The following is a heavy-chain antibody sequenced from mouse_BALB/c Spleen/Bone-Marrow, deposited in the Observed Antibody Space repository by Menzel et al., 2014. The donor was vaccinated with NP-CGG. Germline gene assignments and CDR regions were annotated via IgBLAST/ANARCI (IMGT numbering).Heavy chain of an antibody. J-gene: IGHJ4*01. CDR3: ARGVYYDYDEGALDY. CDR1: GYTFTSYV. CDR2: INPYNDGT. V-gene: IGHV1-14*01. Sequence: VQLKQSGPELVKPGASVKVSCKASGYTFTSYVMHWVKQKPGQGLDWIGYINPYNDGTKYNEKLKGKATLTSDKSSSTAYMELSSLTAEDSAVYYCARGVYYDYDEGALDYWGQGTSVTVSS. D-gene: IGHD2-4*01.